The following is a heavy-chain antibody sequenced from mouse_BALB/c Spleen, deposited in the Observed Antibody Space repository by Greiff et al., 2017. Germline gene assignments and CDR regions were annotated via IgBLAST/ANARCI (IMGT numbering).Heavy chain of an antibody. D-gene: IGHD4-1*01. CDR2: IDPSDSET. CDR1: GYSFTSYW. Sequence: QLQQSGPQLVRPGASVKISCKASGYSFTSYWMHWVKQRPGQGLEWIGMIDPSDSETRLNQKFKDKATLTVDKSSSTAYMQLSSPTSEDSAVYYCAREEDWGYFDYWGQGTTLTVSS. CDR3: AREEDWGYFDY. J-gene: IGHJ2*01. V-gene: IGHV1S126*01.